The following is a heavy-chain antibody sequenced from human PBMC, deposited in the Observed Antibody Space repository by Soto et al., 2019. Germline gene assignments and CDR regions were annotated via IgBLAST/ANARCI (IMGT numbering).Heavy chain of an antibody. J-gene: IGHJ4*02. D-gene: IGHD1-26*01. CDR3: ARGGGSFYLDF. Sequence: SETLSLTCVVYGGSFSGYYWSWIRQPPGKGLEWIGEINYSGDTNYSPSLKSRVTMSVDASSDQFSLKLSSVTAADTAVYYCARGGGSFYLDFWGQGTLVTVSS. CDR1: GGSFSGYY. V-gene: IGHV4-34*01. CDR2: INYSGDT.